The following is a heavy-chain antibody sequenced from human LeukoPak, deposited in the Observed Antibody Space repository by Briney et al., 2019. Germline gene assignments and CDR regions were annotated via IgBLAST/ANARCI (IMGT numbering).Heavy chain of an antibody. CDR3: ARALVEMLIGMDV. CDR1: GFTFSSYG. D-gene: IGHD5-24*01. Sequence: GRSLRLSCAASGFTFSSYGMHWVRQAPGKGLEWVAVIWYDGSNKYYADSVKGRFTISRDNSKNTLYLQMNSLRAEDTAVYYCARALVEMLIGMDVWGQGTTVTVSS. CDR2: IWYDGSNK. J-gene: IGHJ6*02. V-gene: IGHV3-33*01.